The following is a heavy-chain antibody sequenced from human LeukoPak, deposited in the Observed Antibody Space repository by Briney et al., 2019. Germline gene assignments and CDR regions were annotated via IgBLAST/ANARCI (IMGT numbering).Heavy chain of an antibody. CDR2: IIGSAVST. CDR1: GFTFNNFA. Sequence: GGCLRLSCTASGFTFNNFAMSWVRQAPGKGLEWVSGIIGSAVSTFYADSVKGRFTISRDNSKTTLYLHMDSLRVEDTAVYYCAKDQTVAVAGPFDNWGQGTLVTVSS. J-gene: IGHJ4*02. D-gene: IGHD6-19*01. V-gene: IGHV3-23*01. CDR3: AKDQTVAVAGPFDN.